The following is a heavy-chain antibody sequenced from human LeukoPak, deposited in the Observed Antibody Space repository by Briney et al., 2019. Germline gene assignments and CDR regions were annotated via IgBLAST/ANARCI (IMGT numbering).Heavy chain of an antibody. CDR1: GFTFNNYA. D-gene: IGHD6-6*01. J-gene: IGHJ4*02. V-gene: IGHV3-23*01. CDR2: ISGSGYST. Sequence: GGSLRLSCAASGFTFNNYAMSWVRQAPGKGLEWVSAISGSGYSTYYADSVKGRFTISRDNSKNTLYLQMNSLRAEDTAVYYCARLRSEYSATLRYFDYWGQGTLVTVSS. CDR3: ARLRSEYSATLRYFDY.